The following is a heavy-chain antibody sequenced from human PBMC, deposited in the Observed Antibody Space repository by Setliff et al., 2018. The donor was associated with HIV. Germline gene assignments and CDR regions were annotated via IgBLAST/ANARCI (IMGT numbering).Heavy chain of an antibody. J-gene: IGHJ3*02. CDR2: IYTSGST. CDR1: GGSISSYY. V-gene: IGHV4-4*09. CDR3: ARRVTGTTPRNAFDI. Sequence: SETLSLTCTVFGGSISSYYWSWIRQPPGKGLEWIGYIYTSGSTNYNPSLKSRVTISVDTSKNQFSLKLSSVTAADTAVYYCARRVTGTTPRNAFDIWGQGTMVTVSS. D-gene: IGHD1-7*01.